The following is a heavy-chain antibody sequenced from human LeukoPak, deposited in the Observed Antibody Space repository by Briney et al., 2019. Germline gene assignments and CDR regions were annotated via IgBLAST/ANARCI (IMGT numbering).Heavy chain of an antibody. J-gene: IGHJ4*02. Sequence: GGSLRLSCAASGFIFHDYAIHWVRQAPGKGLEWVSLISGDGDSTYYADSVKGRFSMSRDNSRNSVYLQMNSLRSEDTALYYCAKDSLEAAGNFDCWGQGTLVTVSP. D-gene: IGHD6-13*01. V-gene: IGHV3-43*02. CDR2: ISGDGDST. CDR1: GFIFHDYA. CDR3: AKDSLEAAGNFDC.